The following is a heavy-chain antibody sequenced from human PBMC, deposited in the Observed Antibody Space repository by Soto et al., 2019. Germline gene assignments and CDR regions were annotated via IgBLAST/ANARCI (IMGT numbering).Heavy chain of an antibody. J-gene: IGHJ3*02. V-gene: IGHV4-39*01. Sequence: LXLTCTVSGGSISRSIYYWCLIRQPPGKGLEWIGSIYYSGSTYYNPSLKSRVTISVDTSKNQFSLKLSSVTAADTAVYYCARVKRLTMIAVVITTWADAFDIWGQGTMVTVSS. CDR1: GGSISRSIYY. CDR3: ARVKRLTMIAVVITTWADAFDI. CDR2: IYYSGST. D-gene: IGHD3-22*01.